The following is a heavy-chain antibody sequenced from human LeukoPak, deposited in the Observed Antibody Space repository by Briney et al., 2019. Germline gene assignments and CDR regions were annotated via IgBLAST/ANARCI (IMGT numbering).Heavy chain of an antibody. J-gene: IGHJ4*02. CDR3: AKGILPSMILVVPQY. V-gene: IGHV3-64*01. D-gene: IGHD2-21*01. CDR1: GFTFSSYA. CDR2: ISSNGGST. Sequence: GGSLRLSCAASGFTFSSYAMHWVRQAPGKGLEYVSAISSNGGSTYYANSVKGRFTISRDNSKNTLYLQMNSLRAEDTAVYYCAKGILPSMILVVPQYWGQGTLVTVSS.